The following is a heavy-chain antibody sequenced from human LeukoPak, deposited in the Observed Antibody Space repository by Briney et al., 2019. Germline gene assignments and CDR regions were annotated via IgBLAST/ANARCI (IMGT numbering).Heavy chain of an antibody. CDR1: GGALSGYY. J-gene: IGHJ4*02. CDR2: INHGGST. V-gene: IGHV4-34*01. D-gene: IGHD4/OR15-4a*01. CDR3: AREGRMSMGIEY. Sequence: PSETLSLTCAVYGGALSGYYWSLIRQSPGKGLEWIGEINHGGSTNYNPSLKSRVTMSVDTSKNHFSLKLSSVTAADTAVYFCAREGRMSMGIEYWGQGTLVTVSS.